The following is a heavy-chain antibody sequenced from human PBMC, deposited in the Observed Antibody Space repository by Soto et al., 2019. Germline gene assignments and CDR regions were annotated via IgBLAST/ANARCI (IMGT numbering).Heavy chain of an antibody. Sequence: QVQLVQSGPAVKRPGSSVKVSCQASGDTFTTHTITWVRQAPGQGLEWVGWIIPLLGITTYAQRFQGSVTIGAYRSTNTAYMVLSRLTSYDTALYYCARDQYCNGHTCFGYPDVWGGGTLVTGSS. CDR1: GDTFTTHT. CDR2: IIPLLGIT. CDR3: ARDQYCNGHTCFGYPDV. D-gene: IGHD5-18*01. J-gene: IGHJ6*04. V-gene: IGHV1-69*02.